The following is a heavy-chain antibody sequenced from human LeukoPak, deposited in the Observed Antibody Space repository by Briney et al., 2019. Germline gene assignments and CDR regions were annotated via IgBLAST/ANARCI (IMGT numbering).Heavy chain of an antibody. Sequence: PSETLSLTCAVYGGSFSGYYWSWIRQPPGKGLEWIGEINHSGSTNYNPSLKSRVTISVDTSKNQFSLKLSSVTAADTAVYYCARAIRGNKPPYFDYWGQGTLVTVSS. V-gene: IGHV4-34*01. CDR1: GGSFSGYY. J-gene: IGHJ4*02. CDR3: ARAIRGNKPPYFDY. CDR2: INHSGST. D-gene: IGHD1/OR15-1a*01.